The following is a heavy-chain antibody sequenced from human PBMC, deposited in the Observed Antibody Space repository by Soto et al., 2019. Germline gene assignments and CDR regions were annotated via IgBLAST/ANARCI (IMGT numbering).Heavy chain of an antibody. V-gene: IGHV2-5*02. CDR2: IYWDDSK. J-gene: IGHJ4*02. CDR1: GFSLSTSGVG. Sequence: QITLKESGPTLVRPTQTLTLTCAFSGFSLSTSGVGVGWIRQPPGKALEWLAVIYWDDSKHYSPSLRSRRTSTKDTSNNPVVLTLTNMHPMYTVTFYCADTGPEDWPLDYWGQGTLVTVSS. D-gene: IGHD3-9*01. CDR3: ADTGPEDWPLDY.